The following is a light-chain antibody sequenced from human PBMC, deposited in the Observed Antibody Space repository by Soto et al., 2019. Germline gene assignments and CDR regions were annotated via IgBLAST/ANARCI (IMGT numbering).Light chain of an antibody. CDR3: QQSYSTSALT. CDR1: QSISNY. CDR2: ATS. J-gene: IGKJ4*01. V-gene: IGKV1-39*01. Sequence: DIQMTQSPSSLSASVGARVTITCRASQSISNYLNWYQQKPGKAPKLLIYATSSLQSGVPSRFSGSGSGTDFTLTISSLQPEDVATYYCQQSYSTSALTFGGGTKVEIK.